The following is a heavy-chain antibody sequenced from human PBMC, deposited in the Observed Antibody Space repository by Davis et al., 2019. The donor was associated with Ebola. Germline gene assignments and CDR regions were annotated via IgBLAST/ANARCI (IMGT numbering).Heavy chain of an antibody. CDR1: GGNVSSNSAA. V-gene: IGHV6-1*01. Sequence: SQTLSLTCAISGGNVSSNSAAWNWIRQSPSRGLEWLGRTYYRSKWYNDYAVSVKSRITINPDTSKNQFSLQLNSVTPEDTAVYYCARGSGYSSGWYSYWFDPWGQGTLVTVSS. CDR3: ARGSGYSSGWYSYWFDP. J-gene: IGHJ5*02. CDR2: TYYRSKWYN. D-gene: IGHD6-19*01.